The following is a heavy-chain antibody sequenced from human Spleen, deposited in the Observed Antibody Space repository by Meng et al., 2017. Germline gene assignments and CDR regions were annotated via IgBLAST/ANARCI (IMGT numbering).Heavy chain of an antibody. CDR3: ARDLGGDPILNY. Sequence: SETLSLTCTVSGYSISSGYYWGWIRQPPGKGLEWIGTIYYSGSTYYNPSLKSRVTISVDTSKNQFSLKLSSVTAADTAVYYCARDLGGDPILNYWGQGTLVTVSS. CDR2: IYYSGST. CDR1: GYSISSGYY. J-gene: IGHJ4*02. D-gene: IGHD3-9*01. V-gene: IGHV4-38-2*02.